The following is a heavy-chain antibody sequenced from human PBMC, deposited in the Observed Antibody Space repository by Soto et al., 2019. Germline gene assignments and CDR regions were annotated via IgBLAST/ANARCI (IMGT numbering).Heavy chain of an antibody. D-gene: IGHD2-2*01. CDR3: GRFAEYCGSTGCHTDY. V-gene: IGHV1-3*01. CDR1: GYTLTSYA. Sequence: ASVKVSCKASGYTLTSYAMHWVRQAPGQRLEWMGWINAGNGNTKYSQKLQGRVTITRDTSASTGYMELSSLRSEDTAVYYCGRFAEYCGSTGCHTDYWGHGTLVTVS. J-gene: IGHJ4*01. CDR2: INAGNGNT.